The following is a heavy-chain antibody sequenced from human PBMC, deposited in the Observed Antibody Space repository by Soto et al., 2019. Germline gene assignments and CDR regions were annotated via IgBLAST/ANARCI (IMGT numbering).Heavy chain of an antibody. CDR2: IYSGGST. D-gene: IGHD1-26*01. CDR1: GFTVSSNY. CDR3: AATSGSYSDDAFDI. Sequence: GGSLRLSCAASGFTVSSNYMSWVRQAPGKGLEWVSVIYSGGSTYYADSVKGRFTISRDNSKNTLYLQMNSLRAEDTAVYYCAATSGSYSDDAFDIWGQGTMVTVSS. J-gene: IGHJ3*02. V-gene: IGHV3-53*01.